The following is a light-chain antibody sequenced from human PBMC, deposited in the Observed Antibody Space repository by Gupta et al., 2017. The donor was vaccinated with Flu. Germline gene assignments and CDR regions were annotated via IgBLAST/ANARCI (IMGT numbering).Light chain of an antibody. Sequence: EVVLTRSPGSLSLSPGERATLSCRASQSVSSSYLTWYQQKAGQAPRVLIYAASTRATGIPDRFSGSGSGTDFALTISRLEPEDFAVYYCQQYGDSRYTFGQGTKLEIK. CDR2: AAS. J-gene: IGKJ2*01. CDR1: QSVSSSY. V-gene: IGKV3-20*01. CDR3: QQYGDSRYT.